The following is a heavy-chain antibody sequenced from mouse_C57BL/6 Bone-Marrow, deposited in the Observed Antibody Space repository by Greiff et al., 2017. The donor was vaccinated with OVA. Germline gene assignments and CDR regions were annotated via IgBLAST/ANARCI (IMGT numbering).Heavy chain of an antibody. D-gene: IGHD1-1*01. CDR2: IYPGNSDT. CDR3: TRVTTVVATDDY. J-gene: IGHJ2*01. Sequence: VQLQQSGTVLARPGASVKMSCKPSGYTFTSYWMHWVKQRPGQGLEWIGAIYPGNSDTSYNQKFKGKAKLTAVTSASTAYMELSSLTKEDSAVYYCTRVTTVVATDDYWGQGTTLTVSS. V-gene: IGHV1-5*01. CDR1: GYTFTSYW.